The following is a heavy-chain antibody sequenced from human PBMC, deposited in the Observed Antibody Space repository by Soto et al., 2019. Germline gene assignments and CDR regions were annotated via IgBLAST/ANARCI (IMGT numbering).Heavy chain of an antibody. CDR3: ARDLDYGGNSEASDV. V-gene: IGHV1-3*01. Sequence: ASVKVSCKASGYTFTGYYMHWVRQAPGQGLEWMGWINAGNGNTKYSQKFQGRVTITRDTSASTAYMELSSLRSEDTAVYYCARDLDYGGNSEASDVWGQGTMVTV. J-gene: IGHJ3*01. CDR1: GYTFTGYY. CDR2: INAGNGNT. D-gene: IGHD4-17*01.